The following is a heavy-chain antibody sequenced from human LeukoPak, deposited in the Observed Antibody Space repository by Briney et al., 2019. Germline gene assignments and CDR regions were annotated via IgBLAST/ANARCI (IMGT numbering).Heavy chain of an antibody. D-gene: IGHD4-17*01. J-gene: IGHJ4*02. V-gene: IGHV3-21*01. Sequence: PGGSLRLSCAASGFSFRSYSINWVRQAPGKGLEWVSSISGSGDSISYTDSVKGRFTISRDNDEKSLYLQMNSLRAEDTAVYYCARVYYGDLPFDYWGQGTLVTVSS. CDR3: ARVYYGDLPFDY. CDR1: GFSFRSYS. CDR2: ISGSGDSI.